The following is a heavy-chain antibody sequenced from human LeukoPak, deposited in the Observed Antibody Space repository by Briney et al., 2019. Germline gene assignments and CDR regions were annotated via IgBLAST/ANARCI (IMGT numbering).Heavy chain of an antibody. CDR1: GYSFTSYW. Sequence: GESLKISCKGSGYSFTSYWIGWVRQMPGKGLEWMGIIYPGDSGTRYSPSFQGQVTISADKSISTAYLQWSSLKASDTAMYYCARHVRRDGYLIDYWGQGTLVTVSS. D-gene: IGHD5-24*01. CDR3: ARHVRRDGYLIDY. J-gene: IGHJ4*02. V-gene: IGHV5-51*01. CDR2: IYPGDSGT.